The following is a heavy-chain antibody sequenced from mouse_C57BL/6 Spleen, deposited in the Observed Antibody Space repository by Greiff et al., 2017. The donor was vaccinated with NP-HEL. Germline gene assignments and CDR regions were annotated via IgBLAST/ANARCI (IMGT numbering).Heavy chain of an antibody. CDR1: GYTFTSYW. Sequence: QVQLQQPGAELVMPGASVKLSCKASGYTFTSYWMHWVKQRPGQGLEWIGEIDPSDSYTNYNQKFKGKSTLTVDKSSSTAYMQLSSLTSEDSAVYYCARSLYDYDGYYFDYWGQGTTLTVSS. CDR3: ARSLYDYDGYYFDY. V-gene: IGHV1-69*01. D-gene: IGHD2-4*01. J-gene: IGHJ2*01. CDR2: IDPSDSYT.